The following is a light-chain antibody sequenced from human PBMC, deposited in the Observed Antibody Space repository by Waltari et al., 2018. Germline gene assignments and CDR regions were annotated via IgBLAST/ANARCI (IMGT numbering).Light chain of an antibody. CDR2: KAS. CDR3: QQYNSYPPT. J-gene: IGKJ4*01. V-gene: IGKV1-5*03. CDR1: QSISSW. Sequence: DIQMTQSPSTLSASVGDRVTITCRASQSISSWLTWYQQKPGKAPKLLIYKASSLESGVPSRFSGSGSGTEFTLTISSLQPDDFATYYCQQYNSYPPTFGGGTKVEIK.